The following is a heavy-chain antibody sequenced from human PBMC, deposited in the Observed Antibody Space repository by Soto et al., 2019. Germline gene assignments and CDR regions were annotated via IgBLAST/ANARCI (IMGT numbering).Heavy chain of an antibody. D-gene: IGHD6-13*01. CDR2: IIPILGIA. Sequence: QVQLVQSGAEVKKPGSSVKVSCKASGGTFSSYTISWVRQAPGQGLEWMGRIIPILGIANYAQKFQGRVTITADNSTSTAYMELSSLRSEDTAVYYCARELHSSSWYWFDPWGQGTLVTVSS. V-gene: IGHV1-69*08. CDR1: GGTFSSYT. CDR3: ARELHSSSWYWFDP. J-gene: IGHJ5*02.